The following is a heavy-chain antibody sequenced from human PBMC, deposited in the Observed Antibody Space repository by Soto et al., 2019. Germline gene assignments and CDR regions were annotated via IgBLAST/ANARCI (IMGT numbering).Heavy chain of an antibody. CDR1: GFTFSSYW. CDR2: IKQDGSEK. D-gene: IGHD3-3*01. J-gene: IGHJ4*02. Sequence: EVQLVESGGGLVQPGGSLRLSCAASGFTFSSYWMSWVRQAPGKGLEWVANIKQDGSEKYYVDSVKGRFTISRDNAKNSLYLQMNSLRAEDTAVYYCARDETYYDFWSGYPLDYWGQGTLVTVSS. V-gene: IGHV3-7*03. CDR3: ARDETYYDFWSGYPLDY.